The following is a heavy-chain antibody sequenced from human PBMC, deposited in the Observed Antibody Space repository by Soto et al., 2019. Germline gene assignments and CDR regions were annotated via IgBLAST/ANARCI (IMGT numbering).Heavy chain of an antibody. D-gene: IGHD3-3*01. V-gene: IGHV2-70*20. J-gene: IGHJ6*02. CDR3: ARSPHYEFWSGHGGRHGLDV. CDR2: IDWDDDK. Sequence: SGPTLVNPTQTLTLTCTFSGFSLSTSGMCVTWVRQPPGKALEWLALIDWDDDKYYSTSLKTRLTISKDTSKYQVVLTMTNMDPVDTATYSCARSPHYEFWSGHGGRHGLDVWGPGTTVTVSS. CDR1: GFSLSTSGMC.